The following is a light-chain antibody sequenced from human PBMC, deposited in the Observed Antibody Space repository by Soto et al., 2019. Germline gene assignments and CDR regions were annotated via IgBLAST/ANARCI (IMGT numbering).Light chain of an antibody. V-gene: IGLV2-11*01. Sequence: QSVLTQPRSVSGSPGQSVTLSCTGTSSDVGGYHYVSWYQHHPCKAPKIIIYDVNKRPSGVPDRFSGSKSGNTASLTISGLQTEDEADYYCCSYAGSYTLVFGGGTKVTVL. J-gene: IGLJ2*01. CDR3: CSYAGSYTLV. CDR1: SSDVGGYHY. CDR2: DVN.